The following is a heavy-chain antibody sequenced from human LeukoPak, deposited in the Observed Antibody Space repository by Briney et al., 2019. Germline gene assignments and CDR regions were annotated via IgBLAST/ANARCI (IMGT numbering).Heavy chain of an antibody. Sequence: SVTVSCKASGGTFSSYAISWVRQAPGQGLEWMGRIIPIFGIANYAQKFQGRVTITADKSTSTAYMELSSLRSEDTAVYYCARVRYSGYDFLWGQGTLVTVSS. J-gene: IGHJ4*02. CDR3: ARVRYSGYDFL. V-gene: IGHV1-69*04. D-gene: IGHD5-12*01. CDR1: GGTFSSYA. CDR2: IIPIFGIA.